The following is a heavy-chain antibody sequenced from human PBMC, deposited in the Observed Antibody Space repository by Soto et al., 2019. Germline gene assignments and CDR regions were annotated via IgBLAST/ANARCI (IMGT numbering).Heavy chain of an antibody. J-gene: IGHJ3*02. CDR2: VYHSAST. CDR3: ARRALLDAFDI. CDR1: GGSITSGGYS. V-gene: IGHV4-30-2*01. Sequence: QMQLQESGSGLVKPSQTLSLTCAVSGGSITSGGYSWSWIRQPPGKGLEWIGYVYHSASTFYNPTLECRVSISVDRSKNFFSLKLRSVPAADAAVYYCARRALLDAFDIWGQGAMVTVSS. D-gene: IGHD2-15*01.